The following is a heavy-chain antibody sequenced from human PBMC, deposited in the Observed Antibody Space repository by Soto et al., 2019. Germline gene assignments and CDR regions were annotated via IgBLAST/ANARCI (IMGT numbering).Heavy chain of an antibody. V-gene: IGHV3-23*01. Sequence: GGSLRLSCAASGFTFSSYAMSWVRQAPGKGLEWVSAISGSGGSTYYADYVKGRFTISRDNSKNTLYLQMNSLRAEDTAVYYCAKDTFWNYAVSMDVWGQGTTVTVSS. CDR1: GFTFSSYA. CDR3: AKDTFWNYAVSMDV. J-gene: IGHJ6*02. CDR2: ISGSGGST. D-gene: IGHD1-7*01.